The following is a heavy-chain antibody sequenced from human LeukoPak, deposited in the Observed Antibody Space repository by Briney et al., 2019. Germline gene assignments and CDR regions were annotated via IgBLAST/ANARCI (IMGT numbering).Heavy chain of an antibody. V-gene: IGHV1-46*01. Sequence: ASVKVSCKASGYTFTSFHMHWVRQAPGQGLEWMGILNPGDGYTNYAQKFQGRVTVTRDTSTSTAYMELSGLRADDTAAYYCARVEYCTKGVCINFDLWGQGTLVTVSS. D-gene: IGHD2-8*01. CDR3: ARVEYCTKGVCINFDL. J-gene: IGHJ4*02. CDR2: LNPGDGYT. CDR1: GYTFTSFH.